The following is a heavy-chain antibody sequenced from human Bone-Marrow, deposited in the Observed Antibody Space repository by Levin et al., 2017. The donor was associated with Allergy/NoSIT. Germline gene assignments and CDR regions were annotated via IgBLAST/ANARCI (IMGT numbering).Heavy chain of an antibody. CDR2: IGTAGDT. CDR1: GFTFRTHD. D-gene: IGHD5-18*01. J-gene: IGHJ3*02. V-gene: IGHV3-13*01. CDR3: ARYNYEDNALDI. Sequence: GGSLRLSCAASGFTFRTHDMHWVRQGTGKGLEWVSTIGTAGDTYYPDSVRGRFTISRENAKNSLYLQMNGLSAGDTAVYYCARYNYEDNALDIWGQGTMVTVSS.